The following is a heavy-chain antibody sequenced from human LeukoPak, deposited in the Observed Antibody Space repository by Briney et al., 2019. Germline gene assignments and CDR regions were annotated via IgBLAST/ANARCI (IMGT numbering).Heavy chain of an antibody. V-gene: IGHV5-51*01. D-gene: IGHD6-19*01. Sequence: GESLKISCKGSGYSFTSYWIGWVRQMPGKGLEWMGIIYPGDSDTRYSPSFQGQVTISADKSISTAHLQWSSLKASDTAMYYCARQARGKSSGWYSNYWGQGTLVTVSS. J-gene: IGHJ4*02. CDR3: ARQARGKSSGWYSNY. CDR2: IYPGDSDT. CDR1: GYSFTSYW.